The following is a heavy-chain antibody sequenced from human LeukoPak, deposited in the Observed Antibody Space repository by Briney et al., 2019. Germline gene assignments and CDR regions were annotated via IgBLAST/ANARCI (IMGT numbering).Heavy chain of an antibody. Sequence: ASVKVSCKASGGTFSSYAISWVRQAPGQGLEWMGGIIPIFGTANYAQKFQGRVTITTDESTSTAYMELSSLRSEDTAVYYCARVSPPYYYDSSGFFDYWGQGTLVTVSS. D-gene: IGHD3-22*01. CDR3: ARVSPPYYYDSSGFFDY. CDR2: IIPIFGTA. J-gene: IGHJ4*02. CDR1: GGTFSSYA. V-gene: IGHV1-69*05.